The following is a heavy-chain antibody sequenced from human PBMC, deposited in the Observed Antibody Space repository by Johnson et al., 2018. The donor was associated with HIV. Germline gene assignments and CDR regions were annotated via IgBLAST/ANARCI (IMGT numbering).Heavy chain of an antibody. CDR2: IRYDGSNK. D-gene: IGHD7-27*01. CDR1: GFTFSSYG. CDR3: ASGDELGDDAFDI. V-gene: IGHV3-30*02. Sequence: QVQLVESGGGLVQPGGSLRLSCAASGFTFSSYGMHWVRQAPGKGLEWVAFIRYDGSNKYYADSVKGRFTISRDNSNNTVYLQMKSVTAEDTAVYYCASGDELGDDAFDIWGQGTMVTVSS. J-gene: IGHJ3*02.